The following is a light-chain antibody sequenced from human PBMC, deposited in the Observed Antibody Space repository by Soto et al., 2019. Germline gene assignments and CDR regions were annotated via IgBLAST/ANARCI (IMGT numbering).Light chain of an antibody. J-gene: IGKJ3*01. CDR2: GAS. V-gene: IGKV3-20*01. Sequence: EIVLTQSPGTLSLSPGERATLSCRASQNVGSNYLAWYQQKPGQAPRLLIYGASSRATGIPDRFSGSGSGTDFTLTISRLEPEDCAVYDCQQYGSSPFTVGPGTKVDIK. CDR1: QNVGSNY. CDR3: QQYGSSPFT.